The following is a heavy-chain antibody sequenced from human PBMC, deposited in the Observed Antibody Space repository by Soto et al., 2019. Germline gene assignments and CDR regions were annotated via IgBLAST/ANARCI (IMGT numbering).Heavy chain of an antibody. J-gene: IGHJ6*02. CDR3: ARTLISSSPCGGGYYSYGMYV. D-gene: IGHD6-6*01. V-gene: IGHV1-18*04. CDR1: GYTFTSYG. Sequence: QVQLVQSGAEVKKPGASVKVSCKASGYTFTSYGISWVRQAPGQGLEWMGWISAYNGNTNYAQKLQGRVTMNADTYTNKAYMEMRSLRSDDTAVYYCARTLISSSPCGGGYYSYGMYVWGQGTSVTVSS. CDR2: ISAYNGNT.